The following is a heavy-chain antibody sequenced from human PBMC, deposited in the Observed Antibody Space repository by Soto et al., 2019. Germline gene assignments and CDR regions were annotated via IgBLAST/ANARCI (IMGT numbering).Heavy chain of an antibody. Sequence: RPALVNPTQTLTLTFSFSGFSLSTSGVGVGWICQPPGKALEWLAHIYWSGDEHYRPSLKSRLSITKDTSKNQVVLTMTNMDPVDTATYYCARGLAALPVFAFDIWGQGTMVTFSS. CDR2: IYWSGDE. J-gene: IGHJ3*02. CDR1: GFSLSTSGVG. V-gene: IGHV2-5*01. D-gene: IGHD6-6*01. CDR3: ARGLAALPVFAFDI.